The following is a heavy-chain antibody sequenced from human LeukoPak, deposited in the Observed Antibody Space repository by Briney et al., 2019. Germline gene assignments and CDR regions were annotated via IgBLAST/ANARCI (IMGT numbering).Heavy chain of an antibody. J-gene: IGHJ4*02. CDR3: ARTPLVRYFDS. V-gene: IGHV3-23*01. Sequence: GGSLRLSCAASGFTFSSYAMSWVRQARGKGLEWVSAVSGSAGTTYYADSVKGRSTISRDNSKNTLYLQMNSLRAEDTALYYCARTPLVRYFDSWGQGTLVTVSS. CDR2: VSGSAGTT. D-gene: IGHD2-2*01. CDR1: GFTFSSYA.